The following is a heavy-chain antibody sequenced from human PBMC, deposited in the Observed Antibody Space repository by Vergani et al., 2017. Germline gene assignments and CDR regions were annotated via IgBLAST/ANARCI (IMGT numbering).Heavy chain of an antibody. CDR2: INHSGST. J-gene: IGHJ6*02. V-gene: IGHV4-34*01. D-gene: IGHD3-10*01. Sequence: QVQLQQWGAGLVKPSETLSLTCAVYGGSFSGYYWSWIRQPPGKGLEWIGEINHSGSTNYNPSLKSRVTISVDTSKNQFSLKLSSVTAADTAVYYCARFVAVRGVNQYYYYGMDVWGQXP. CDR1: GGSFSGYY. CDR3: ARFVAVRGVNQYYYYGMDV.